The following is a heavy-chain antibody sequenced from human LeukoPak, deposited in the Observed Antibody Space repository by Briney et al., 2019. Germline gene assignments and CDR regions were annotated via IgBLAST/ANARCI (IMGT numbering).Heavy chain of an antibody. V-gene: IGHV4-30-4*08. J-gene: IGHJ4*02. CDR3: ATGIYDSSGYYVDD. CDR1: GGSINSGDYY. D-gene: IGHD3-22*01. CDR2: IYYSGST. Sequence: SQTLSLTCTVSGGSINSGDYYWSWIRQPPGKGLEWIGYIYYSGSTYYNPSLKSRLTISLDTSKNQISLKLSSVTAADTAVYYCATGIYDSSGYYVDDWGQGTLVTVSS.